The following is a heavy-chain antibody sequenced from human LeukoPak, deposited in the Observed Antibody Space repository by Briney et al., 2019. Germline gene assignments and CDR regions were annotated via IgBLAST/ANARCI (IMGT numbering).Heavy chain of an antibody. Sequence: PSETLSLTCTVSGGSISSSSYYWCWIRQPPGKGLEWIGSIYYSGSTYYNPSLKSRVTISVDTSKNQFSLKLSSVTAADTAVYYCARLGVPLYYFDYWGQGTLVTVSS. CDR2: IYYSGST. CDR1: GGSISSSSYY. J-gene: IGHJ4*02. CDR3: ARLGVPLYYFDY. D-gene: IGHD3-16*01. V-gene: IGHV4-39*01.